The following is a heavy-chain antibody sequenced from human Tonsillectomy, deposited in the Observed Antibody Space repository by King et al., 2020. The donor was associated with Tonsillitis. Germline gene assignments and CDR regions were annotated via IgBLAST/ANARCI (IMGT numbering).Heavy chain of an antibody. CDR3: ARLSPLVVVPATLSMGSYYYAVDV. D-gene: IGHD2-2*01. Sequence: QLQESGPGLVKPSQTLSLTCSVSSGSISSGVHYWNWIRQHPGKGLEWIGYIYYSGSTSYNPSLKSRVTISVDTSNNQFSLKLSSVTAADTAVYYCARLSPLVVVPATLSMGSYYYAVDVWGLGTTVTVSS. J-gene: IGHJ6*02. V-gene: IGHV4-31*03. CDR2: IYYSGST. CDR1: SGSISSGVHY.